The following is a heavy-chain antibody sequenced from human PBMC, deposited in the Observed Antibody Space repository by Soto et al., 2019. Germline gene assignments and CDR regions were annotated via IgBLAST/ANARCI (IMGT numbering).Heavy chain of an antibody. D-gene: IGHD6-19*01. CDR2: INAGNGNT. Sequence: QVQLVQSGAEVKKPGASVKVSCKSSGYTFTSYAMHWVRQAPGQRLEWMGWINAGNGNTKYSQKLQGRVTITRDTSASTAYMELSSLRSEATAVYYCARGVAGPLHWFDPWGQGTLVTVSS. V-gene: IGHV1-3*01. J-gene: IGHJ5*02. CDR1: GYTFTSYA. CDR3: ARGVAGPLHWFDP.